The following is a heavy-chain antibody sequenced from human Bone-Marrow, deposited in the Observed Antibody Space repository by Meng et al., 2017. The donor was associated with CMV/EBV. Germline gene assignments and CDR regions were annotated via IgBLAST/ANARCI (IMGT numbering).Heavy chain of an antibody. CDR3: AREGSFHATDAFDI. V-gene: IGHV3-21*01. CDR1: GFTFSSYS. CDR2: ISSSSSYI. J-gene: IGHJ3*02. D-gene: IGHD3-16*02. Sequence: GESLKISCAASGFTFSSYSMNWVRQAPGKGLEWVSSISSSSSYIYYADSVKGRFTISRDNAKNSLYLQMNSLRAEDTAVYYCAREGSFHATDAFDIWGQGTMVTVSS.